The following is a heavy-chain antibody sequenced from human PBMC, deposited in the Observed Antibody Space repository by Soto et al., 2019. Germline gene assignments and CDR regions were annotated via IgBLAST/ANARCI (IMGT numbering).Heavy chain of an antibody. J-gene: IGHJ6*02. CDR3: ARDRRELRTGLYNALDV. CDR1: GGTFSSYA. Sequence: SVKVSCKASGGTFSSYAISWVRQAPGQGLEWMGGIIPIFGTANYAQKFQGRVTITADEATSTACMELRSLRSDDTAVYYCARDRRELRTGLYNALDVWGQGTTVTVSS. D-gene: IGHD1-26*01. CDR2: IIPIFGTA. V-gene: IGHV1-69*13.